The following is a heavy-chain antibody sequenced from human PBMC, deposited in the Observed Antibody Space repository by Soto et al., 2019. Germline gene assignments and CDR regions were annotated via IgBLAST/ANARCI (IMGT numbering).Heavy chain of an antibody. V-gene: IGHV3-23*01. CDR1: GFTFNSND. D-gene: IGHD3-10*01. J-gene: IGHJ4*02. CDR2: ISSSGAFT. Sequence: EVQLLESGGGLVQPGGALRLSCAVSGFTFNSNDMTWVRQAPGKGLEWVSTISSSGAFTYHADSVRGRLTISRDNSKNTVYLQITSRRAEDTAVYYGGKHQVSLVRGISPFDYWGQGALVTVSS. CDR3: GKHQVSLVRGISPFDY.